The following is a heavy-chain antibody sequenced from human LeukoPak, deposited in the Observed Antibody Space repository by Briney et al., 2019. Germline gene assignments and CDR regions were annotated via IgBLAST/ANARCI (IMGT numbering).Heavy chain of an antibody. CDR2: FSCSGST. CDR3: ARDWNRYAY. J-gene: IGHJ4*02. Sequence: SETLSLTCTVSGGSISSSSYYWGWIRQPPGKGLEWIGSFSCSGSTYYNPSLKSRFAISVDTSKSQFSLYMDSVTAADTGVYYCARDWNRYAYWGQGTLVTVSS. CDR1: GGSISSSSYY. V-gene: IGHV4-39*07. D-gene: IGHD1-1*01.